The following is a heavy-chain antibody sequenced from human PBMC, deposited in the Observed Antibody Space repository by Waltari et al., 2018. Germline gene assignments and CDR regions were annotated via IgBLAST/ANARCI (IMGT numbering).Heavy chain of an antibody. CDR2: IYTSGRT. J-gene: IGHJ6*02. D-gene: IGHD5-18*01. Sequence: QVQLQESGPGLVKPSQTLSLTCTVSGGSISSGSYYWSWIRQPAGTGLEWIGRIYTSGRTNYNPSLKSRVTISVDTSKNQFSLKLSSVTAANTAVYYCARRSIIYSYDNNRFAYGMDVWGQGTTVTVSS. CDR1: GGSISSGSYY. V-gene: IGHV4-61*02. CDR3: ARRSIIYSYDNNRFAYGMDV.